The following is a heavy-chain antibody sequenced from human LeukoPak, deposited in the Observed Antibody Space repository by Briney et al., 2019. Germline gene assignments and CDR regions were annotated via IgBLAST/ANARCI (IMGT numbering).Heavy chain of an antibody. CDR3: ARLQMVGGVRGVIRTYYFDY. CDR1: GGSINSYY. J-gene: IGHJ4*02. V-gene: IGHV4-59*08. D-gene: IGHD3-10*01. CDR2: IYHSGST. Sequence: PSETLSLTCTVSGGSINSYYWSWIRQPAGKGLEWIGEIYHSGSTNYNPSLKSRVTISVDKSKNQFSLKLSSVTAADTAVYYCARLQMVGGVRGVIRTYYFDYWGQGTLVTVSS.